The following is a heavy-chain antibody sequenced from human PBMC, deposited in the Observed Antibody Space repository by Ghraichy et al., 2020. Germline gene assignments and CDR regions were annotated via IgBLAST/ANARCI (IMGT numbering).Heavy chain of an antibody. CDR3: GGGESATHFD. CDR1: GDSINDYY. Sequence: SETLSLTCTVSGDSINDYYWSWIRQPPGKGLERIGYIYYSGRADYTPSLKGRVAISVDRPKNQFSLKLNSVTAADTATYDCGGGESATHFDWGQGTLVTV. CDR2: IYYSGRA. V-gene: IGHV4-59*12. D-gene: IGHD3-10*01. J-gene: IGHJ1*01.